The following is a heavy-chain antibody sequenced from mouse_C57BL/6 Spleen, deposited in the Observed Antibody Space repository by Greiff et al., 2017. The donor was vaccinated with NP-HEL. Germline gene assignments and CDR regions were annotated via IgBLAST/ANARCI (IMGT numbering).Heavy chain of an antibody. D-gene: IGHD3-3*01. V-gene: IGHV1-52*01. CDR2: IDPSDSET. CDR1: GYTFTSYW. CDR3: ARSGTSPMDY. J-gene: IGHJ4*01. Sequence: QVQLKQPGAELVRPGSSVKLSCKASGYTFTSYWMHWVKQRPIQGLEWIGNIDPSDSETHYNQKFKDKATLTVDKSSSTAYMQLSSLTSEDSAVYYCARSGTSPMDYWGQGTSVTVSS.